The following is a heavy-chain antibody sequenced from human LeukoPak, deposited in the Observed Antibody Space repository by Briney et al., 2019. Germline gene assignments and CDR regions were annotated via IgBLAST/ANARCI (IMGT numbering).Heavy chain of an antibody. CDR3: ARSTYSSGWYWDY. CDR2: FYHSGST. Sequence: SETLSLTCADSGHSISSGYYWGWIRQPPGKGLEWIGSFYHSGSTDHNPSLKSRVTISADTSKNQFALKLSSVTAADTAVYYCARSTYSSGWYWDYWGQGTLVTVSS. CDR1: GHSISSGYY. D-gene: IGHD6-19*01. V-gene: IGHV4-38-2*01. J-gene: IGHJ4*02.